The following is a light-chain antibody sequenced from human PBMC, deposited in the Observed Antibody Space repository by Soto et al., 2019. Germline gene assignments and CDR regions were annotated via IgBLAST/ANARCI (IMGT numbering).Light chain of an antibody. J-gene: IGLJ3*02. CDR3: AGWDDSLSAWV. V-gene: IGLV1-47*01. CDR1: TSNIGKNY. CDR2: RDN. Sequence: QPVLTQPPSASGTPGQRVTISCSGGTSNIGKNYVYWYKQVPGTAPKLLISRDNQRPSGVPEQISGSKSGTSASLAISGLRSDDEADYYCAGWDDSLSAWVFGGGTQLPVL.